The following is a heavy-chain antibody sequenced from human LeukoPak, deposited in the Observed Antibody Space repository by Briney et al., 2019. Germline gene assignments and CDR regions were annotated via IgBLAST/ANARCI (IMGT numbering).Heavy chain of an antibody. Sequence: PGGSLRLSCAASGFTFSSYAMSWVRQAPGKGLEWVSAISGSGGSTYYADSVKGRFTISRDNSKNTLYLQMNSLRAEDTAVYYCAKPAEYGGWYVNYFDYWGQGTLVTVSS. D-gene: IGHD6-19*01. CDR1: GFTFSSYA. V-gene: IGHV3-23*01. J-gene: IGHJ4*02. CDR2: ISGSGGST. CDR3: AKPAEYGGWYVNYFDY.